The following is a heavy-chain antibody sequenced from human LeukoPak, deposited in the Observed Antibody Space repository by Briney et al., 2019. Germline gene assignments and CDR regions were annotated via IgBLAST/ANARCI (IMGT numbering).Heavy chain of an antibody. Sequence: ASVKVSCKASVYTFTSYDITWVRQAPGQGLEWMGWISPYNGNTNYAQKFQGRVTMTRDTSISTAYIELSRLRSDDTAVYYCARGKVLRFLEWSKYYFDYWGQGTLVTVSS. D-gene: IGHD3-3*01. CDR3: ARGKVLRFLEWSKYYFDY. J-gene: IGHJ4*02. CDR1: VYTFTSYD. V-gene: IGHV1-18*01. CDR2: ISPYNGNT.